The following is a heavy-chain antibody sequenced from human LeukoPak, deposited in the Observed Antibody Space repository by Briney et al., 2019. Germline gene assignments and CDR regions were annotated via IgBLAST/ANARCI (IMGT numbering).Heavy chain of an antibody. CDR1: GYTFTSYG. CDR3: ARVLVGAKVGDY. J-gene: IGHJ4*02. CDR2: ISAYNGNT. V-gene: IGHV1-18*01. Sequence: ASVKVSCKASGYTFTSYGISWVRQAPGQGLEWMGWISAYNGNTNYAQKLQGRVTMTTDTSTSTAYMELRSLRPDDTAVYYCARVLVGAKVGDYWGQGTLVTVSS. D-gene: IGHD1-26*01.